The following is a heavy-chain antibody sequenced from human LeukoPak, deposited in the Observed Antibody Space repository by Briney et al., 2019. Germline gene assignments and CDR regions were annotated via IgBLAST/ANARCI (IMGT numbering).Heavy chain of an antibody. V-gene: IGHV3-23*01. J-gene: IGHJ5*02. CDR1: GFTVSSNY. CDR3: AKTLGYSGYFSP. D-gene: IGHD3-22*01. Sequence: GGSLRLSCAASGFTVSSNYMNWVRQAPGKGLEWVSAISGGGVNTYYADSVKGRFTISRDNSKNMLYLQMNSLRAEDTAVYYCAKTLGYSGYFSPWGQGTLVTVSS. CDR2: ISGGGVNT.